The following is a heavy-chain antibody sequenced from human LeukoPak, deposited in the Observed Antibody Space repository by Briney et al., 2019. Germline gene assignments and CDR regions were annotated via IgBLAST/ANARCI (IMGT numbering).Heavy chain of an antibody. D-gene: IGHD3-22*01. CDR3: AKNERYYDSSGIGTHY. J-gene: IGHJ4*02. V-gene: IGHV3-23*01. CDR2: ISGSGGST. CDR1: GFTFSIHW. Sequence: GGSLRLSCVASGFTFSIHWMTWVRQAPGKGLEWVSAISGSGGSTYYADSVKGRFTISRDNSKNTLYLQMNSLRAEDTAVYYCAKNERYYDSSGIGTHYWGQGTLVTVSS.